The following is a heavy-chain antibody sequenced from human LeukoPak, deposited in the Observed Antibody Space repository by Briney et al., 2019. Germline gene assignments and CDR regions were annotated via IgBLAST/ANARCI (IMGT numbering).Heavy chain of an antibody. Sequence: PGGSLGLSCAASGFTFDDYAMHWVRQAPGKGLEWVSGISWNSGSIGYADSVKGRFTISRDNAKNSLYLQMNSLRAEDTALYYCAKDIVDIVVVPAGYFQHWGQGTLVTVFS. V-gene: IGHV3-9*01. J-gene: IGHJ1*01. CDR3: AKDIVDIVVVPAGYFQH. D-gene: IGHD2-2*03. CDR2: ISWNSGSI. CDR1: GFTFDDYA.